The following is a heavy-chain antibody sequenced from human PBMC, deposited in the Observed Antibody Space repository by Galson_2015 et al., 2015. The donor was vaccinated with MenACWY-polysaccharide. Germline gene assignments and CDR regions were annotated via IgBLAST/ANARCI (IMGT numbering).Heavy chain of an antibody. J-gene: IGHJ5*02. CDR2: INADGSAT. CDR3: TKAGAKCRGSSCNFNWFDP. V-gene: IGHV3-74*01. D-gene: IGHD2-15*01. CDR1: GFTFSTYW. Sequence: SLRLSCAASGFTFSTYWMHWVRHVPGKGLVWVSRINADGSATGYADSVRGRFTISRDNAKNTLYLGMNSLRAENTAVYYCTKAGAKCRGSSCNFNWFDPWGQGTQVTVSS.